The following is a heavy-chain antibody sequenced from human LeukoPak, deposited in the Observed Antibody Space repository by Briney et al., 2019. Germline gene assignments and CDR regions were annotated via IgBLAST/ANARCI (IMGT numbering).Heavy chain of an antibody. CDR1: GYTFTSYD. Sequence: ASVKVSCKASGYTFTSYDINWVRQATGQGLEWMGWMNPNSGNTGYAQKFQGRVTMTRNTSISTAYMELSSLRSKDTAVYYCARRGTMVRGVILGYWGQGTLVTVSS. CDR2: MNPNSGNT. CDR3: ARRGTMVRGVILGY. J-gene: IGHJ4*02. V-gene: IGHV1-8*01. D-gene: IGHD3-10*01.